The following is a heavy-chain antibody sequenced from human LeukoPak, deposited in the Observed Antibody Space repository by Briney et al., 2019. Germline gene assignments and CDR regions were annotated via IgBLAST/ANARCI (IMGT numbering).Heavy chain of an antibody. J-gene: IGHJ6*02. CDR2: ISSSSSYT. D-gene: IGHD6-13*01. Sequence: GGSLRLSCAASGFTFSDYYMSWIRQAPGKGLEWVSYISSSSSYTNYADSVKGRFTISRDNAKNSLYLQMSGLRAEDTAVYYCARDLALAAPGISYYFYGMNVWGQGTMVTVSS. CDR1: GFTFSDYY. V-gene: IGHV3-11*05. CDR3: ARDLALAAPGISYYFYGMNV.